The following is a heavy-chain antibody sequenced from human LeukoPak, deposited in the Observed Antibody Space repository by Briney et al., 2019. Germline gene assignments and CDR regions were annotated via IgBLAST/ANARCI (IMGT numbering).Heavy chain of an antibody. Sequence: PGGSLRLSCAASGFTFGNYWMSWVRQAPGKGLEWVANIKQDGSEKYYVDSVKGRFTISRDNAKRSLYLQINSLRAEDTAVYYCASTFAGRREWGQGILVTVSS. J-gene: IGHJ4*02. CDR3: ASTFAGRRE. CDR2: IKQDGSEK. CDR1: GFTFGNYW. V-gene: IGHV3-7*01.